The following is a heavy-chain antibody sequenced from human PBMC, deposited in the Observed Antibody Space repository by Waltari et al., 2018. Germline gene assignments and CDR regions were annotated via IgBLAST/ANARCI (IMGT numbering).Heavy chain of an antibody. CDR1: GGSFSGYY. Sequence: QVQLQQWGAGLLKPSETLSLTCAVYGGSFSGYYWSWIRQPPGKGLEWIGELNHSGSTNYNPSLKSRVTISVDTSKNQFSLKLSSVTAADTAVYYCARGSISVIAARPAYMDVWGKGTTVTVSS. CDR3: ARGSISVIAARPAYMDV. J-gene: IGHJ6*03. CDR2: LNHSGST. D-gene: IGHD6-6*01. V-gene: IGHV4-34*01.